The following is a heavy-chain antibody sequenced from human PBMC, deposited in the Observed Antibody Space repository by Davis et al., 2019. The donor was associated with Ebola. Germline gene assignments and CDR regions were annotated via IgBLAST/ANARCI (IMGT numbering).Heavy chain of an antibody. J-gene: IGHJ4*02. V-gene: IGHV3-23*01. CDR1: EFTFSSYG. CDR3: AEGGTNNFLGAN. Sequence: PGGSLRLSCAASEFTFSSYGMTWVRQAPGKGLEWVSSISAGGTAPYYADSVKGRFTISRDNSKNTLSLQMDSLRADDTAVFYCAEGGTNNFLGANWGQGTLVTVSS. D-gene: IGHD2-8*01. CDR2: ISAGGTAP.